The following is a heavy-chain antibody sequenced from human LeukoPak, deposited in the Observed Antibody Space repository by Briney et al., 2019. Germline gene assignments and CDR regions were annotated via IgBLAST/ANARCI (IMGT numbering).Heavy chain of an antibody. V-gene: IGHV3-15*07. Sequence: GGSLRLSCAASGFTFSNAWMNWVRQAPGKGREWVGRIKSKTDGETTDYAAPVKGRFTISRDDSKNTLYLQMNSLKTEDTAVYYCTTDNAEWLVLSSPYWGQGTLVTVSS. CDR3: TTDNAEWLVLSSPY. CDR1: GFTFSNAW. J-gene: IGHJ4*02. D-gene: IGHD6-19*01. CDR2: IKSKTDGETT.